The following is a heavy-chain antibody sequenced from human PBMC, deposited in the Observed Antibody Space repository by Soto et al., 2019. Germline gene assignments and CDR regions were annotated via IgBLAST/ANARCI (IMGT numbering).Heavy chain of an antibody. D-gene: IGHD3-16*01. CDR1: GYIFTNYD. J-gene: IGHJ4*02. CDR3: ARWDGIFGAGGVN. Sequence: QVQLVQSGAEVRKPGASVKVSCKASGYIFTNYDIGWVRQAPGQGLEWMGLINGYNGKTNYAQKFRGRVSMTTDTSTRTAYMDLRSLTSDDTGVYYCARWDGIFGAGGVNWGQGTLVTVSS. V-gene: IGHV1-18*01. CDR2: INGYNGKT.